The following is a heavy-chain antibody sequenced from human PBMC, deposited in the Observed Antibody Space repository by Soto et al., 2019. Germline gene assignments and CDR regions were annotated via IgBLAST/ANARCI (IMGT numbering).Heavy chain of an antibody. CDR3: ARATLPGYCSGGSCHDY. CDR2: IYPTGIT. V-gene: IGHV4-30-2*01. J-gene: IGHJ4*02. D-gene: IGHD2-15*01. CDR1: RGSISSVGYS. Sequence: PSETLSLTCSVSRGSISSVGYSWSWIRQPPGKGLEWIGYIYPTGITSHNPSLKSRVTMSVDKSRNQFSLKLRSVTAADTAVYYCARATLPGYCSGGSCHDYWGQGTLVTVSS.